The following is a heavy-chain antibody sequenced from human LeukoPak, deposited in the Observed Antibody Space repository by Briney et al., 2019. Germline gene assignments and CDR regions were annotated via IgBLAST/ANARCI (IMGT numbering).Heavy chain of an antibody. D-gene: IGHD1-26*01. J-gene: IGHJ4*02. V-gene: IGHV3-48*01. CDR3: ARSFGGSYAYFDY. CDR1: GFTFSSYS. Sequence: GGSLRLSCAASGFTFSSYSMNWVRQAPGKGLEWVSYISSTSSTIYYADSVKGRFTISRDDSKNTLYLQMNSLRADDTAVYYCARSFGGSYAYFDYWGQGTLVAVSS. CDR2: ISSTSSTI.